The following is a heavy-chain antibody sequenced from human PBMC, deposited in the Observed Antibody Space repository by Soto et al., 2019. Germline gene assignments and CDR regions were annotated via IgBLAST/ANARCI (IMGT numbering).Heavy chain of an antibody. J-gene: IGHJ6*02. V-gene: IGHV4-34*01. CDR3: AREEVPQWFNRGYYGMDV. CDR1: GGSFSGYY. CDR2: ISQSGST. Sequence: SETLSLTCAVYGGSFSGYYWGWIRQPPGKGLEWIGEISQSGSTNYSPSLKSRVTISVDTSKNQLSLKLSSVTAADTAVYYCAREEVPQWFNRGYYGMDVWGQGTTVTVSS. D-gene: IGHD7-27*01.